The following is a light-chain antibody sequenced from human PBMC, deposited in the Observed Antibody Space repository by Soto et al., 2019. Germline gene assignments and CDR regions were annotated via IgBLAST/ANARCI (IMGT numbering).Light chain of an antibody. CDR2: GAS. CDR3: QQYNNSPPN. CDR1: QSVSSN. Sequence: EIVMTQSPATLSVSPGERATLSCRASQSVSSNLAWYQQKPGQAPRLLIYGASTRATGIPARFSGSGSGTEFTLTISSLQSEDFAVYYCQQYNNSPPNFGQGTRLEI. J-gene: IGKJ5*01. V-gene: IGKV3-15*01.